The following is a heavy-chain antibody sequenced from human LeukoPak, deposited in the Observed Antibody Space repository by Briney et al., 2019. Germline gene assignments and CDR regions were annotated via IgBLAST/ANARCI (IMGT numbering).Heavy chain of an antibody. V-gene: IGHV3-23*01. Sequence: PGGSLRLSCAASGFTFSSYAMSWVRQAPGKGLEWVSAISGSGGSTYYADSVKGRFTISRDNSKNTLYLQMNSLRAEDTAVYYCAKDRLSRGTPAAEYYFDYWGQGTLVTVSS. CDR1: GFTFSSYA. CDR3: AKDRLSRGTPAAEYYFDY. D-gene: IGHD2-2*01. J-gene: IGHJ4*02. CDR2: ISGSGGST.